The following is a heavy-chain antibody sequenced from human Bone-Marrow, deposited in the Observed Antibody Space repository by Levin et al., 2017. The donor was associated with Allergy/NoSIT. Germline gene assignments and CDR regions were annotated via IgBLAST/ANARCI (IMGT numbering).Heavy chain of an antibody. Sequence: SQTLSLTCTVSGGSITYYYWSWIRQPPGKGLEWIGYIYYTGSTNYNPALKSRVAISVDTSKNQFSLKLNSVTAADTAIYYCARSGVEPRLRLDPWGQGTLVTVSS. V-gene: IGHV4-59*01. D-gene: IGHD1-14*01. CDR3: ARSGVEPRLRLDP. CDR1: GGSITYYY. CDR2: IYYTGST. J-gene: IGHJ5*02.